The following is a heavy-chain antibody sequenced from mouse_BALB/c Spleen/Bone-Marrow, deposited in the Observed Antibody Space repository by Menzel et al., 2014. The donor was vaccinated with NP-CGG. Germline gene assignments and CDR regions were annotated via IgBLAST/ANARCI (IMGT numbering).Heavy chain of an antibody. Sequence: EVQGVESGGGLGQPGGSLRLSCATSGFTFTDYYMSWVRQPPGKALEWLGFIRNKANGYTIEYSASVKGRFTISRDNSQSILYFQMNTLRGGDSATYYCARDTVITAHWYFDVWGAGTTVTVSS. V-gene: IGHV7-3*02. D-gene: IGHD2-4*01. CDR1: GFTFTDYY. J-gene: IGHJ1*01. CDR3: ARDTVITAHWYFDV. CDR2: IRNKANGYTI.